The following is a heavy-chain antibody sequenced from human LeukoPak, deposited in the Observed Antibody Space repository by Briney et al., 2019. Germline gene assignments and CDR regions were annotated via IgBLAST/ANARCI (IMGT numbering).Heavy chain of an antibody. CDR1: GYTFTSYD. J-gene: IGHJ4*02. D-gene: IGHD3-3*01. V-gene: IGHV1-8*01. CDR2: MNPNSGNT. CDR3: ARGDVLRFLEWLVFDY. Sequence: GASVKVSCKASGYTFTSYDINWVRQATGQGLGWMGWMNPNSGNTGYAQKFQGRVTMTRDTSISTAYMELSRLRSDDTAVYYCARGDVLRFLEWLVFDYWGQGTLVTVSS.